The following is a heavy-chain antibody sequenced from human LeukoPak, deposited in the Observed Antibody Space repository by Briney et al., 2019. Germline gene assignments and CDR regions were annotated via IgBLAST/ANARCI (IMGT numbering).Heavy chain of an antibody. CDR1: GFTFSDYY. Sequence: GGSLRLSCAASGFTFSDYYMSWIRQAPGKGLEWVSYISTSGTTMYYADSVKGRFTISRDNAKNSLYLQMNSLRAEDTAVYYCAKLHGYNFDYWGQGTLVTVSS. CDR2: ISTSGTTM. V-gene: IGHV3-11*04. D-gene: IGHD5-24*01. CDR3: AKLHGYNFDY. J-gene: IGHJ4*02.